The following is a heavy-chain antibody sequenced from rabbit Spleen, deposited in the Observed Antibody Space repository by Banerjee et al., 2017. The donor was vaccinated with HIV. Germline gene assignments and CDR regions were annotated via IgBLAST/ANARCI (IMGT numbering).Heavy chain of an antibody. Sequence: QLEESGGGLVKPEGSLTLTCKASGFDFTNYYISWVRQAPGKGLEWIGIIYAAKGSTDYASWVNGRFTISSDNAQSTVDLKMTSLTAADTATYFCARAIVPWLGLTRLDLWGQGTLVTVS. D-gene: IGHD4-1*01. CDR1: GFDFTNYY. V-gene: IGHV1S7*01. CDR3: ARAIVPWLGLTRLDL. CDR2: IYAAKGST. J-gene: IGHJ3*01.